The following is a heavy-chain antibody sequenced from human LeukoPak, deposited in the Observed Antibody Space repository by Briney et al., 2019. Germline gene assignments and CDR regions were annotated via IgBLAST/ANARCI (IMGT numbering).Heavy chain of an antibody. V-gene: IGHV1-2*02. CDR3: ARDLGCSSTSCSSQAFDI. CDR1: GYTFTAYY. CDR2: INPNNGDT. J-gene: IGHJ3*02. D-gene: IGHD2-2*01. Sequence: ASVKVSCKASGYTFTAYYIHWVRRAPGQGLEWMGWINPNNGDTHYAQKFQGRVTMTRDTSISTAYMELSRLTSDDAALHYCARDLGCSSTSCSSQAFDIWGQGTMVAVSS.